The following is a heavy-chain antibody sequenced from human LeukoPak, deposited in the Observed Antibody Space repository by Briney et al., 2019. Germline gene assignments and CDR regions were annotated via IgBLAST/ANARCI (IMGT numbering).Heavy chain of an antibody. Sequence: GGSLRLSCATSGFMFSSYNMNWVRQAPGKGLEWVSAINNRGDTTYYADSVKGRFTISRDNSKNTLDLQMNSLRAEDTAIYYCAKGLLWFGDPDHWGQGTLVTVSS. J-gene: IGHJ4*02. CDR2: INNRGDTT. CDR3: AKGLLWFGDPDH. D-gene: IGHD3-10*01. V-gene: IGHV3-23*01. CDR1: GFMFSSYN.